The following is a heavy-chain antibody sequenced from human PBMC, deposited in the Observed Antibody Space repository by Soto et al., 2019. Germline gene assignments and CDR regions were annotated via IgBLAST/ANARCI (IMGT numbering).Heavy chain of an antibody. J-gene: IGHJ4*02. D-gene: IGHD1-26*01. Sequence: QVQLVESGGGVVQPGRSLRLSCAASGFTFSSYAMHWVRQAPGKGLEWVAIISYDGTNKYYADSVKGRFTISRDNSKNTLYLQMNSLRPEDTAMYYYAILSSGNYNGDYFDYWGQGTLVTVSS. V-gene: IGHV3-30*03. CDR3: AILSSGNYNGDYFDY. CDR2: ISYDGTNK. CDR1: GFTFSSYA.